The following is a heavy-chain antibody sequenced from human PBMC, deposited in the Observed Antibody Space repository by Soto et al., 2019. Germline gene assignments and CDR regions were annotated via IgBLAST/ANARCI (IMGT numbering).Heavy chain of an antibody. CDR3: AKSPMDESYYFDY. CDR2: ISWNSGSI. D-gene: IGHD3-10*01. V-gene: IGHV3-9*01. J-gene: IGHJ4*02. CDR1: GFTFDDYA. Sequence: EVQLVESGGGLVQPGRSLRLSCAASGFTFDDYAMHWVRQAPGKGLEWVSGISWNSGSIGYADSVKGRFTISRDNAKNSLYLHMNSLRAEDTALYYCAKSPMDESYYFDYWGQGTLVTVSS.